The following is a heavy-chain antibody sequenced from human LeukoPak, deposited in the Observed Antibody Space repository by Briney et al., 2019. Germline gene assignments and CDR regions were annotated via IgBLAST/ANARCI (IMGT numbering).Heavy chain of an antibody. J-gene: IGHJ6*03. CDR3: ARDQLYSSSSYYYYYMDV. D-gene: IGHD6-6*01. CDR2: ISAYNGNT. Sequence: GASVKVSCKASGYTFTSYGISWVRQAPGQGLEWMGWISAYNGNTNYAQKLQGRVTMTTDTSTSTAYMELRSLRSDDTAVYYCARDQLYSSSSYYYYYMDVWGKGTTVTVSS. V-gene: IGHV1-18*01. CDR1: GYTFTSYG.